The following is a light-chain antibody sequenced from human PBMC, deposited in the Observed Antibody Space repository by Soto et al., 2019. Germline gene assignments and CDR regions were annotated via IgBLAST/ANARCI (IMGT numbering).Light chain of an antibody. Sequence: SLLAQPPSVSGAPGQRVTISCTGSSSNIGAGYDVHWYQQLPGTAPKLLIYGNNNRPSGVPDRFSGSKSGTSASLAVTGLQAEDEADYYCQSYATGLSVLYVFGTGTKVTVL. J-gene: IGLJ1*01. V-gene: IGLV1-40*01. CDR2: GNN. CDR1: SSNIGAGYD. CDR3: QSYATGLSVLYV.